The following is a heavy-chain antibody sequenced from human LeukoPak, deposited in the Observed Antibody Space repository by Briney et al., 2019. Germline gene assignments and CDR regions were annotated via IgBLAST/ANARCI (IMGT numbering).Heavy chain of an antibody. J-gene: IGHJ4*02. V-gene: IGHV1-8*01. D-gene: IGHD5-18*01. CDR3: ARVGYSHGQVDY. CDR2: MNPKRGNR. Sequence: ASVKVSCKASGYTFTSYDFNWVRQAPGQGLEWMGLMNPKRGNREYAQKVHGRVTMTRNTAKGTAYMDLSSLRSEDTAVYYCARVGYSHGQVDYWGQGTLVTVSS. CDR1: GYTFTSYD.